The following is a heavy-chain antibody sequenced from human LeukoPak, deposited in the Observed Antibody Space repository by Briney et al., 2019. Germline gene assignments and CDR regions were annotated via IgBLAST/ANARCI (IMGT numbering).Heavy chain of an antibody. J-gene: IGHJ3*02. Sequence: SVKVSCKASGGTFSSYAISWVRQAPGQGLEWMGGIIPIFGTANYAQNFQGRVTMTKDTSASTVYMELSSLRSEDTAIYYCARIRDGYNDAYDIWGQGTVVTVPS. CDR2: IIPIFGTA. CDR1: GGTFSSYA. D-gene: IGHD5-24*01. V-gene: IGHV1-69*05. CDR3: ARIRDGYNDAYDI.